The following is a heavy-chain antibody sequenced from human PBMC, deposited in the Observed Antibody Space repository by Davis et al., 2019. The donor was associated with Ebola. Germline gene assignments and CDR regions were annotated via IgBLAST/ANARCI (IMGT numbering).Heavy chain of an antibody. J-gene: IGHJ4*02. CDR1: GGSFTNYA. V-gene: IGHV1-69*06. CDR2: IIPVFATA. CDR3: ARGRGDGYYYYLDY. D-gene: IGHD5-24*01. Sequence: AASVKVSCKVSGGSFTNYALSWVRQAPGQGLEWMGTIIPVFATANYAQKLQGRVTITADTSTTTVYVELSSLRDDDTAVYYCARGRGDGYYYYLDYWGLGTLVTVSS.